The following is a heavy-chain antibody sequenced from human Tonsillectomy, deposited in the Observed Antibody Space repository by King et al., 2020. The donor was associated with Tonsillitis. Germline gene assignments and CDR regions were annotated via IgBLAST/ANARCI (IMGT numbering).Heavy chain of an antibody. Sequence: VQLVESGGDLVQPGGSLRLSCAASGFTFSSYAMNWVRQAPGKGLEWVSGISDNGGSTYYADSVKGRFTISRDNSKNTLYMQMNSLRAEDTAVYYCAKPPRYSSGWSDWYVYLWGRGTLVTVSS. CDR3: AKPPRYSSGWSDWYVYL. CDR1: GFTFSSYA. CDR2: ISDNGGST. D-gene: IGHD6-19*01. V-gene: IGHV3-23*04. J-gene: IGHJ2*01.